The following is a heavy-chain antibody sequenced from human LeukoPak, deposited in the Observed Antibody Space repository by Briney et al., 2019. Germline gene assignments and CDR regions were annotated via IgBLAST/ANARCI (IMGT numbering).Heavy chain of an antibody. Sequence: ASARVSCKASGYTFTSYYMHWVRQAPGQGLEWMGIINPSGGSTSYAQKFQGRVTMTRDTSTSTVYMELSSLRSEDTAVYYCAREGMVVTAIFDYWGQGTLVTVSS. J-gene: IGHJ4*02. D-gene: IGHD2-21*02. CDR3: AREGMVVTAIFDY. CDR1: GYTFTSYY. V-gene: IGHV1-46*01. CDR2: INPSGGST.